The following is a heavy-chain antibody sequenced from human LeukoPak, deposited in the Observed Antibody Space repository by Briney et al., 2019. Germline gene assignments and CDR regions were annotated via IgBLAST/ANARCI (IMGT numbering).Heavy chain of an antibody. V-gene: IGHV4-59*01. CDR1: GGSISSYY. J-gene: IGHJ4*02. CDR2: IYYSGST. Sequence: SETLSLTCTVSGGSISSYYWSWIRQPPGKGLEWIGYIYYSGSTNYNPSLKSRVTISVDTSKNQFSLKLSSVTAADTAVYYCARSRYFDWLYIFDYWGRGTLVTVSS. D-gene: IGHD3-9*01. CDR3: ARSRYFDWLYIFDY.